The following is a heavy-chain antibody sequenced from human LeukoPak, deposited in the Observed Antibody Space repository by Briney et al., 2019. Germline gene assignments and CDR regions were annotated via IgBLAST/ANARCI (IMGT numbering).Heavy chain of an antibody. CDR3: GRPLQRGSWTQRALDY. Sequence: ASVKVSCKASGYTFTSNDISWVRQATGQGLEWMGWMSPNSGNAGYAQRFQGRVTMTRNNSISTAYMELTSLRSEDTAVYYCGRPLQRGSWTQRALDYWGQGTLVTVSS. CDR2: MSPNSGNA. V-gene: IGHV1-8*01. D-gene: IGHD3-10*01. CDR1: GYTFTSND. J-gene: IGHJ4*02.